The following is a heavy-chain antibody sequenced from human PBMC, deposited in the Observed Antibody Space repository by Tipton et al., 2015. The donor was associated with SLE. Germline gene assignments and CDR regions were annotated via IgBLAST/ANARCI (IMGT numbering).Heavy chain of an antibody. CDR1: GYSFTGNW. V-gene: IGHV5-51*03. J-gene: IGHJ2*01. Sequence: QLVQSGVEVKKSGESLKISCKGSGYSFTGNWIAWVRQMPGEGLEWMGMIYPGDSDTRYSPSFQGQVTLSVDKSISTAYLQWSSLKASDTAMYYCARRSRWGSWYFDLWGRGTRVTVSS. CDR2: IYPGDSDT. D-gene: IGHD6-13*01. CDR3: ARRSRWGSWYFDL.